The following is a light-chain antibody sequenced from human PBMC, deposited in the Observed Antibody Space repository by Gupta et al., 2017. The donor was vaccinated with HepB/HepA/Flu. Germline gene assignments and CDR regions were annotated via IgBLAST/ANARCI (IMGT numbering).Light chain of an antibody. V-gene: IGKV2-28*01. Sequence: DSVMTQSPLSLSVTPGEPASISCRSSQSLVKSNGYTYLEWYLQKPGQSPQLLIHLGSNRASGVPDRFSGSGSGADFTLKISRVEADDVGVYYCMQSLQSPRTFGEGTKLEIK. J-gene: IGKJ2*02. CDR2: LGS. CDR3: MQSLQSPRT. CDR1: QSLVKSNGYTY.